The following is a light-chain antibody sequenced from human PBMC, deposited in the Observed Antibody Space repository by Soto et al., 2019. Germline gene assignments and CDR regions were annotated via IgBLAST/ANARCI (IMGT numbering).Light chain of an antibody. Sequence: QSVLTQPASVSGSPGQSITLSCTGTSSDVGGSNYVSWYQQHPGQPPKLMIYDVSNRASGVSNRFSGSKSGNTASLTISWLQAEDETAYYCSSFTGSSTLVFGGGTKVTVL. CDR1: SSDVGGSNY. J-gene: IGLJ2*01. V-gene: IGLV2-14*03. CDR2: DVS. CDR3: SSFTGSSTLV.